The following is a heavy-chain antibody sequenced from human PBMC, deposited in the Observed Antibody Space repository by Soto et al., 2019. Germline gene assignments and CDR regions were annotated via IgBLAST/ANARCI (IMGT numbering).Heavy chain of an antibody. CDR1: GGSISSYY. D-gene: IGHD3-22*01. Sequence: QVQLQESGPGLVKASETLSLTCTVSGGSISSYYWSWIRQPPGKGLEWIGYIYYSGSTNYNPSLQSRVTISVDTSKNQFSLKLSSVTAADTAMYYCARGLTWTMFDLWGRGTLVTVSS. J-gene: IGHJ2*01. CDR2: IYYSGST. CDR3: ARGLTWTMFDL. V-gene: IGHV4-59*01.